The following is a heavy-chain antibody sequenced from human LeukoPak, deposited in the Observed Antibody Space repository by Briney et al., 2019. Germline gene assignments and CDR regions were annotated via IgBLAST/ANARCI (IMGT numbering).Heavy chain of an antibody. D-gene: IGHD2-2*02. CDR3: ARDFCSRTSCYTFVNYFDY. Sequence: PGRSLRLSCAASGFTFSSYGMHWVRQAPGKGLEWVAVIWYDGSNKYYADSVKGRFTISRDNSKNTLYLQMNSLRAEDTAVYYCARDFCSRTSCYTFVNYFDYWGQGTLVTVSS. CDR1: GFTFSSYG. CDR2: IWYDGSNK. V-gene: IGHV3-33*01. J-gene: IGHJ4*02.